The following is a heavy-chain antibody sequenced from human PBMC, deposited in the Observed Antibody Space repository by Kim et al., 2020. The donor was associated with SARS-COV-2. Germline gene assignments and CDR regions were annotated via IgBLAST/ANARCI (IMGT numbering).Heavy chain of an antibody. J-gene: IGHJ4*03. V-gene: IGHV3-11*03. CDR3: AKASSRFDA. CDR2: ISAGGEYT. Sequence: GGSLRLSCAASGFTFGQYFMSWVRQSPGKEMEWLAYISAGGEYTDYGESVRGRFTISRDDAKSKLFLHMSDLSPEDTAVYFCAKASSRFDAWGRGTLVT. CDR1: GFTFGQYF.